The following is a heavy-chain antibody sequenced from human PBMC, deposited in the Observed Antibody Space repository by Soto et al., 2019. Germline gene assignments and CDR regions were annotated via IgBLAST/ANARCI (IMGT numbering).Heavy chain of an antibody. CDR1: RFTFSNAW. CDR2: IKSKTDGGTT. V-gene: IGHV3-15*01. J-gene: IGHJ4*02. Sequence: GGSLRLSCAASRFTFSNAWMSWVRQAPGKGLEWVGRIKSKTDGGTTDYAAPVKGRFTISRDDSKNTLYLQMNSLKTEDTAVYYCTTDQHTYYDTTFDYWGQGTLVTVSS. D-gene: IGHD3-9*01. CDR3: TTDQHTYYDTTFDY.